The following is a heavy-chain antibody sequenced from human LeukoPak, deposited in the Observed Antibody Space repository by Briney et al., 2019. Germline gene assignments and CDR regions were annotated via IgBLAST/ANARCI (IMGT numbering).Heavy chain of an antibody. Sequence: SETLSLTCTVSGGSISSRYWSWIRQPPGKGLEWIGYIYYSGSTNYNPSLKSRVTISVDTSKNQFSLKLSSVTAADTAVYYCARDPTPRGSLADAFDIWGQGTMVTVSS. V-gene: IGHV4-59*11. CDR3: ARDPTPRGSLADAFDI. CDR1: GGSISSRY. CDR2: IYYSGST. J-gene: IGHJ3*02. D-gene: IGHD1-26*01.